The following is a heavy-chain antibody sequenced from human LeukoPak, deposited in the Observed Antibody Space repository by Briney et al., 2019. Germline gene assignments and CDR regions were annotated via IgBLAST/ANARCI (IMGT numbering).Heavy chain of an antibody. CDR1: GYTFTSYG. CDR2: ISAYNGNT. Sequence: ASVKVSCKASGYTFTSYGISWVRQAPGQGLEWMGWISAYNGNTNYAQKFQGRVTMTTDTSTSTAYMELRSLRSDDTAVYYCARAGQGRGGGGPPHTVDYWGQGTLVTVSS. J-gene: IGHJ4*02. V-gene: IGHV1-18*04. D-gene: IGHD1-14*01. CDR3: ARAGQGRGGGGPPHTVDY.